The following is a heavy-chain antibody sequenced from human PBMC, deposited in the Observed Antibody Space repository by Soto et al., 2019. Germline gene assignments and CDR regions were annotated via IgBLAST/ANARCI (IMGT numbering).Heavy chain of an antibody. J-gene: IGHJ6*03. Sequence: SETLSLTCTVSGGSISSSTYYWGWVRQPPGKGLEWIGSIYYSGTTYYNPSLESRVTISVDTSRNQFSLKLRSVTAADTAVYYCAILTAYYSSYLDVWGKVTTVSVS. CDR1: GGSISSSTYY. CDR3: AILTAYYSSYLDV. D-gene: IGHD1-20*01. CDR2: IYYSGTT. V-gene: IGHV4-39*01.